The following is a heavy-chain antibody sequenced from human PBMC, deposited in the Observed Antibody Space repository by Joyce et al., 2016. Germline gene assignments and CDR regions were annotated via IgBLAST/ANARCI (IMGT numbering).Heavy chain of an antibody. J-gene: IGHJ5*02. D-gene: IGHD3-10*02. CDR2: IDPRDSYT. CDR3: ARHVTDWFDP. V-gene: IGHV5-10-1*03. Sequence: EVQLVQSGAEVKKPGESLRISWVRQMPGKGLEWMGRIDPRDSYTDYSPSFEGNVTISVDKTISAAYLQWSSLRASDTAIYYCARHVTDWFDPWGQGTPVTVSS.